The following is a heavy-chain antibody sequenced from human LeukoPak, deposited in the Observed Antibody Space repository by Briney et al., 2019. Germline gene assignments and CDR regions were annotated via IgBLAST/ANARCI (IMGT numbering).Heavy chain of an antibody. V-gene: IGHV1-69*04. CDR1: GGTFSSYA. Sequence: GASVKVSCKASGGTFSSYAISWVRQAPGQGLEWMGRIIPILGIANYAQKFQGRVTITADESTSTAYMELSSLRSEDTAVYYCANYDSSGYYFHYWGQGTLVTVSS. D-gene: IGHD3-22*01. J-gene: IGHJ4*02. CDR2: IIPILGIA. CDR3: ANYDSSGYYFHY.